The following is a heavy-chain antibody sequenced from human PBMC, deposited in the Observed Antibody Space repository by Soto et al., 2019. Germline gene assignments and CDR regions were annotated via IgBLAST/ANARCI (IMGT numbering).Heavy chain of an antibody. Sequence: VGTVDYSWSWIRQPPGKGLEWIGYIYHSGSTYYNPSLKSRVTILVDRSKNQFSLKLSSVTAADTAVYYCARVIAADTISVWFDPWGQGTLVTVSS. J-gene: IGHJ5*02. CDR1: VGTVDYS. D-gene: IGHD6-6*01. CDR3: ARVIAADTISVWFDP. CDR2: IYHSGST. V-gene: IGHV4-30-2*01.